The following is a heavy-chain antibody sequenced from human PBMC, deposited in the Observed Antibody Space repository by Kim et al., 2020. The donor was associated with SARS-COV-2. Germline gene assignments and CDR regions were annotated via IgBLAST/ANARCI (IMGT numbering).Heavy chain of an antibody. V-gene: IGHV1-24*01. CDR3: ATGGRY. D-gene: IGHD3-10*01. J-gene: IGHJ4*02. CDR2: PEDGET. Sequence: PEDGETIYAQKFQGRVTMTEDTSTDTAYMELSSLRSEDTAVYYCATGGRYWGQGTLVTVSS.